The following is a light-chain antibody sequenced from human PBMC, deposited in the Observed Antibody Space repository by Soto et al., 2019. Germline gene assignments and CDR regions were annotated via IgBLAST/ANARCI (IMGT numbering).Light chain of an antibody. CDR2: GAS. CDR3: QQRGSWPPT. Sequence: IMVTLSPGTLSLSPGERATLSCRASQSVSNNYLAWYQQKPGQAPRLLIYGASNRATGIPARFSGSGSGTDFTLTISSLEPEDFGVYYCQQRGSWPPTFGQGTRLEVK. J-gene: IGKJ5*01. V-gene: IGKV3-11*01. CDR1: QSVSNNY.